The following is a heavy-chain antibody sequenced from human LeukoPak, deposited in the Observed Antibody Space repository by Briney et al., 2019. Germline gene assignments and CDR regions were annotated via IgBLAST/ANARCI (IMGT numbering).Heavy chain of an antibody. J-gene: IGHJ4*02. CDR2: IYTSGST. V-gene: IGHV4-4*07. D-gene: IGHD3-22*01. CDR1: GGSISSYY. Sequence: PSETLSLTCTVSGGSISSYYWSWIRQPAGKGLEWIGRIYTSGSTNYNPSLKSRVTMSVDTSKNRFSLKLSSVTAADTAVYYCARWGLGGYYDSSGYLDYWGQGTLVTVSS. CDR3: ARWGLGGYYDSSGYLDY.